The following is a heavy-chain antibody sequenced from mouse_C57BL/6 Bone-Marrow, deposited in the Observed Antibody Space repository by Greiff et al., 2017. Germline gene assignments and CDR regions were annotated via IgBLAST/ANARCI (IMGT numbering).Heavy chain of an antibody. CDR1: GISITTGNYR. Sequence: EVKVVESGPGLVKPSQTVFLTCTVTGISITTGNYRWSWIRQFPGNKLEWIGYIYYSGTITYNPSLTSRTTITRDTPKNQFFLEMNSLTAEDTATYYCAREGELGLHWYFDVWGTGTTVTVSS. CDR3: AREGELGLHWYFDV. CDR2: IYYSGTI. D-gene: IGHD4-1*01. J-gene: IGHJ1*03. V-gene: IGHV3-5*01.